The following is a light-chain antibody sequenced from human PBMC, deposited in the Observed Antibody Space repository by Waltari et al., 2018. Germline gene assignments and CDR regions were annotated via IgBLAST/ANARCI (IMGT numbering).Light chain of an antibody. V-gene: IGKV4-1*01. CDR1: QSLLYNSNNKNY. CDR2: WAS. Sequence: DIVMTQSPDSLAVSLGERATINCKYRQSLLYNSNNKNYLAWYQQKPGQPPKMLIYWASSRESGVPGRFSGSGSGTDFTLTISSLQAEDVAVYYCQQYYATPRTFGPGTKVDIK. CDR3: QQYYATPRT. J-gene: IGKJ3*01.